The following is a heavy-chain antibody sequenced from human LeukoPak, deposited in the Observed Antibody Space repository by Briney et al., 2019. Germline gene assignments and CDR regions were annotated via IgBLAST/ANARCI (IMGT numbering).Heavy chain of an antibody. Sequence: GGSLRLSCAASGFTFDDYGMSWVRQAPGKGLEWVAVISYDGSNKYYADSVKGRFTISRDNSKNTLYLQMNSLRAEDTAVYYCAKDWVAGHDYWGQGTLVTVSS. D-gene: IGHD6-19*01. CDR2: ISYDGSNK. CDR3: AKDWVAGHDY. V-gene: IGHV3-30*18. J-gene: IGHJ4*02. CDR1: GFTFDDYG.